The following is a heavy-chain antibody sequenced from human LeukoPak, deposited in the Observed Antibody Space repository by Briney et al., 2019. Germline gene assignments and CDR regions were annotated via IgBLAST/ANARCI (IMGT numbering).Heavy chain of an antibody. V-gene: IGHV3-53*01. Sequence: GGSLRLSCAASDFTVSSNYMNWVRQAPGKGLEWVSVIYTGGSTYYADSVKGRFTISRDNSKNTLYLQMNSLRAEDTAVYYCARSLLWFGETMFDPWGQGTLVTVSS. CDR3: ARSLLWFGETMFDP. J-gene: IGHJ5*02. CDR2: IYTGGST. D-gene: IGHD3-10*01. CDR1: DFTVSSNY.